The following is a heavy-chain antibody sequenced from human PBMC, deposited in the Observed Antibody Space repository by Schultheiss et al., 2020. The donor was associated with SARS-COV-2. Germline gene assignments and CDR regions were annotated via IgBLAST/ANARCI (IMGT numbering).Heavy chain of an antibody. J-gene: IGHJ4*02. V-gene: IGHV4-61*08. CDR1: GGSISSGGYY. CDR2: IYYSGTT. Sequence: SETLSLTCTVSGGSISSGGYYWSWIRQHPGKGLEWIGYIYYSGTTKYSPSLESRVSISIDTSKNQFSLVLYSVTAADTALYYCARDSVGGIDQWGQGTLVTVSS. CDR3: ARDSVGGIDQ. D-gene: IGHD3-16*01.